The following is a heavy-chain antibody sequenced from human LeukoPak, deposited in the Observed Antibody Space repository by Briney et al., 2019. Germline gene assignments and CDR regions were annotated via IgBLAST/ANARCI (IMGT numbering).Heavy chain of an antibody. CDR2: TSYDGTNK. Sequence: GGSLRLSCAASGFTFSTYTMHWVRQAPGKGLEWVAVTSYDGTNKYYADSVKGRFTISRDNSKNTLYLQINSLRDEDTAVYYCARDSGSYFLEDYWGQGTLVTVSS. J-gene: IGHJ4*02. D-gene: IGHD1-26*01. V-gene: IGHV3-30-3*01. CDR3: ARDSGSYFLEDY. CDR1: GFTFSTYT.